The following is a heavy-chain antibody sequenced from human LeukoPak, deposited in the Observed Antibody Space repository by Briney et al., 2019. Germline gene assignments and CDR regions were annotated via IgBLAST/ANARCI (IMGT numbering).Heavy chain of an antibody. J-gene: IGHJ2*01. CDR2: IYYSGST. CDR1: GGSISSYY. V-gene: IGHV4-59*01. Sequence: SETLSLTRTVSGGSISSYYWSWIRQPPGKGLEWIGYIYYSGSTNYNPSLKSRVTISVDTSKNQFSLKLSSVTAADTAVYYCARRVLRYFDWLRSEDWYFDLWGRGTLVTVSS. D-gene: IGHD3-9*01. CDR3: ARRVLRYFDWLRSEDWYFDL.